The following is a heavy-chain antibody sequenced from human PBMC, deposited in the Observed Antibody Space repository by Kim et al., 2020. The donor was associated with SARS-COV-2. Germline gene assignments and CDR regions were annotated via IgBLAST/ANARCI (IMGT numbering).Heavy chain of an antibody. CDR3: VRGNSASWYYYYAMDV. Sequence: SETLSLTCTVSGGSTSSTNYYWGWLRQSPGKGLEWIGIIYYSGSTYYNPSLKRPVAMSVDTSKNQFTLTLPSVTAADTAVYYCVRGNSASWYYYYAMDVWGQGTRVTVSS. CDR2: IYYSGST. CDR1: GGSTSSTNYY. J-gene: IGHJ6*02. V-gene: IGHV4-39*01. D-gene: IGHD6-13*01.